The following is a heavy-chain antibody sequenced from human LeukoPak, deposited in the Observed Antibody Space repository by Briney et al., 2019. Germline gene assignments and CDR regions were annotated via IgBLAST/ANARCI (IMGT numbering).Heavy chain of an antibody. CDR1: GFTFSNYE. Sequence: GGSLRLSCAASGFTFSNYEMNWVRQAPGKGLEWVSYISSSSSTIFYADSVKGRFTVSRDNAKRSLYLQLNSLRDEDTALYYCARDRFYGSGSYQNAGGCFDNWGQGTLVTVSS. D-gene: IGHD3-10*01. CDR3: ARDRFYGSGSYQNAGGCFDN. V-gene: IGHV3-48*02. CDR2: ISSSSSTI. J-gene: IGHJ4*02.